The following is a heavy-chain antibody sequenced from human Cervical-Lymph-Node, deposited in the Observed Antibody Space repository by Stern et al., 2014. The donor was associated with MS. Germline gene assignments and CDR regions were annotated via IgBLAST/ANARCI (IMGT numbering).Heavy chain of an antibody. Sequence: VKLVQSGAEVKKPGASLKISCKGSGSSFTSYWIGWVRQMPGKGLEWLCIIHCGNSYTRYSPSSQGQVTMSVDKSISTAYLQWGSLKASDTAMYYCARLMLWPDAFDIWGQGTMVTVSS. D-gene: IGHD2-8*01. CDR2: IHCGNSYT. CDR3: ARLMLWPDAFDI. V-gene: IGHV5-51*03. CDR1: GSSFTSYW. J-gene: IGHJ3*02.